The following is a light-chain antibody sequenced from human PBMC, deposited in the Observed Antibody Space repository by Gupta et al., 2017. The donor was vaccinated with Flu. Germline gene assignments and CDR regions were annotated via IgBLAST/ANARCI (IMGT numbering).Light chain of an antibody. J-gene: IGKJ2*01. CDR2: RAF. CDR1: RNVVDN. CDR3: KQYNHWPQYL. Sequence: APLPLSLGARVTLSCRTSRNVVDNFDWYLHKPGQAPRLLTYRAFTRAPGVPDRVSASRSGTDFTLTITSLQSEDFAVYSCKQYNHWPQYLFGRWTKLEIK. V-gene: IGKV3-15*01.